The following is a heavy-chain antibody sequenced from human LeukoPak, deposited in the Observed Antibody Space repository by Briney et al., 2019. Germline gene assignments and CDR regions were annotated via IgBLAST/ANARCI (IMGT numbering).Heavy chain of an antibody. D-gene: IGHD3-10*01. Sequence: SETLSLTCTVSGGSISSYYWSWIRQPAGKGLEWIGRIHTTGSTNYNPSLKSRVTMSVDTSKNHFSLKLSSVTAADTAVYYCARGGAWGVIPPPGFDYWGQGTLVTVSS. V-gene: IGHV4-4*07. CDR2: IHTTGST. J-gene: IGHJ4*02. CDR3: ARGGAWGVIPPPGFDY. CDR1: GGSISSYY.